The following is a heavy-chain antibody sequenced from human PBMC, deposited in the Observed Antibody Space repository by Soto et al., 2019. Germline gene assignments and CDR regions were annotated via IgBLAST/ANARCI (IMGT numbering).Heavy chain of an antibody. J-gene: IGHJ4*02. V-gene: IGHV1-2*02. CDR2: INPSSGGT. CDR3: ARGPGDFWSGYFDY. D-gene: IGHD3-3*01. CDR1: GYTFTAYY. Sequence: QVQLVQSGAEVKKPGASVKVSCKASGYTFTAYYMHWVRQAPGQGLEWMGGINPSSGGTNYAQKFQGRVIMTRDTSISTAYMELSRLRSDDTAMYYCARGPGDFWSGYFDYWGQGTLVTVSS.